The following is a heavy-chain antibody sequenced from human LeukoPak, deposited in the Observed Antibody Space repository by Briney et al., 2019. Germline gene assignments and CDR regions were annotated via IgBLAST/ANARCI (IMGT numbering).Heavy chain of an antibody. J-gene: IGHJ4*02. Sequence: ASVKVSCKASGYSFTDYYLHWVRQAPGQGLEWMGWINPDNGDTNYAQKFQGRVTVTRDTSISTAYMELNRLRSDDTAVYYCARDERDCGGTPHYWGQGTLVTVSS. CDR3: ARDERDCGGTPHY. CDR2: INPDNGDT. D-gene: IGHD4-23*01. CDR1: GYSFTDYY. V-gene: IGHV1-2*02.